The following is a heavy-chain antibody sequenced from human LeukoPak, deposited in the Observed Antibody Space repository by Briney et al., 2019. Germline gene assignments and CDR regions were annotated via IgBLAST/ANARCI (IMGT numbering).Heavy chain of an antibody. CDR3: ARRRYHVLRYFDWLEAWFDP. J-gene: IGHJ5*02. CDR1: GGSISSSS. CDR2: IYYSGIT. D-gene: IGHD3-9*01. Sequence: SETLSLTYTVSGGSISSSSWSWIRQPPGKGLEWIGYIYYSGITNYNPSLKSRVTISVDTSKSQFSLKLSSVTAADTAVYYCARRRYHVLRYFDWLEAWFDPWGQGTLVTVSS. V-gene: IGHV4-59*08.